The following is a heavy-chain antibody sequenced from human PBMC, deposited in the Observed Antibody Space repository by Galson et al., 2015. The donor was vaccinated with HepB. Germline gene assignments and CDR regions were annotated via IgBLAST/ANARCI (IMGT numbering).Heavy chain of an antibody. CDR1: GVTFSDYY. CDR2: ISSSGTTI. D-gene: IGHD2/OR15-2a*01. Sequence: SLRLSRAASGVTFSDYYMSWVRQAPGKGLEWISHISSSGTTISYADSVKGRFTVSRDNAKKSLFLQMNSLRDEDTAVYYCARATLGWFDPWGQGTLVTVSS. V-gene: IGHV3-11*01. CDR3: ARATLGWFDP. J-gene: IGHJ5*02.